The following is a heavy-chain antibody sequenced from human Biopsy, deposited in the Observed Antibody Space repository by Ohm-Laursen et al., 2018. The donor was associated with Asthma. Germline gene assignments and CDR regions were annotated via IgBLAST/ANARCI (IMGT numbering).Heavy chain of an antibody. V-gene: IGHV1-18*01. CDR3: AATGYSGYYYRT. D-gene: IGHD5-12*01. CDR2: ISVYNGNT. CDR1: GYTFNSAG. J-gene: IGHJ5*02. Sequence: ASVKVSCKTSGYTFNSAGITWVRQAPGQGLEWMGWISVYNGNTKVAQKLQDRVTMITDTSTSTAYLEMSSLRSDDTALYFCAATGYSGYYYRTWGQGTLVTVSS.